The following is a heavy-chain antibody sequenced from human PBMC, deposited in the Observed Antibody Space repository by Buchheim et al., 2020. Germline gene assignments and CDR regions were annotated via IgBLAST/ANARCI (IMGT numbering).Heavy chain of an antibody. CDR3: ARDSPPIAARPSTYYYYGMDV. CDR1: GGTFSSYA. Sequence: QVQLVQSGAEVKKPGSSVKVSCKASGGTFSSYAISWVRQAPGQGLEWMGGIIPIFGTANYAQKFQGRVTITADESTSTAYMELSSLRSEETAVYYCARDSPPIAARPSTYYYYGMDVWGQGTT. J-gene: IGHJ6*02. CDR2: IIPIFGTA. D-gene: IGHD6-6*01. V-gene: IGHV1-69*01.